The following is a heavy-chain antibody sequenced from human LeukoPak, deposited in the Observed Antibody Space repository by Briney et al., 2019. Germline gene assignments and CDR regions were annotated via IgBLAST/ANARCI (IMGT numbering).Heavy chain of an antibody. V-gene: IGHV3-48*02. CDR2: ISYSSTTV. CDR3: ARAAYNAADY. D-gene: IGHD5-24*01. J-gene: IGHJ4*02. CDR1: GFTFSDYS. Sequence: QSGGSLRLSCAASGFTFSDYSMNWVRQAPGKGLEWVSHISYSSTTVYYADSVKGRFTISRDNAKNSLYLQMNSLRDEDTAVYYCARAAYNAADYWGQGTLVTVSS.